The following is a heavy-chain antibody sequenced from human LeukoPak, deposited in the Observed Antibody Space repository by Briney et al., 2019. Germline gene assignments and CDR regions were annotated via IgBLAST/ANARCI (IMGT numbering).Heavy chain of an antibody. CDR2: ISYDGSNK. J-gene: IGHJ4*02. CDR3: AKEGGITMIVVVPPVL. Sequence: PGGSLRLSCAASGFTFSSYGMHWVRQAPGKGLEWVAVISYDGSNKYYADSVKGRFTISRDNSKNTLYLQMNSLRAEDTAVYYCAKEGGITMIVVVPPVLWGQGTLVTVSS. CDR1: GFTFSSYG. V-gene: IGHV3-30*18. D-gene: IGHD3-22*01.